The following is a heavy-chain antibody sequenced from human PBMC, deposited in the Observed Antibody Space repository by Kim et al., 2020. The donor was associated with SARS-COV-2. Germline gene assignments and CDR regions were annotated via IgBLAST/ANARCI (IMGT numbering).Heavy chain of an antibody. D-gene: IGHD6-13*01. CDR3: ARGMQQLAGD. CDR1: GFTFSSFG. Sequence: GGSLRLSCVASGFTFSSFGMHWVRQAPGKGLEWVAFISHDGSDTYYTDSLKGRITVSRDNSKNTVYVQMNSLRDEDTAVYYCARGMQQLAGDWGQGVLVTASS. J-gene: IGHJ1*01. V-gene: IGHV3-33*05. CDR2: ISHDGSDT.